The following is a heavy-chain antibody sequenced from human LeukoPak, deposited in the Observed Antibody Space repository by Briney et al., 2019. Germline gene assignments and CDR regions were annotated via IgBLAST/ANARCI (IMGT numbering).Heavy chain of an antibody. CDR1: GFTFNSYW. D-gene: IGHD6-6*01. Sequence: GGSLRLSCAASGFTFNSYWMNWVRQAPGKGLEWVANIKRDGSEKYYVDSVKGRFTISRDNAKNSLDLQMNSLRVEDTAVYYCAKEGSSSSWYYYGLDVWGQGTTVTVSS. CDR3: AKEGSSSSWYYYGLDV. CDR2: IKRDGSEK. J-gene: IGHJ6*02. V-gene: IGHV3-7*01.